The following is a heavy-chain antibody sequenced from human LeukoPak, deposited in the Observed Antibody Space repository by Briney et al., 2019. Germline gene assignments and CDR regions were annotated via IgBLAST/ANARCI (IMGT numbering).Heavy chain of an antibody. J-gene: IGHJ6*03. V-gene: IGHV1-18*01. CDR3: ARRSHSSSWYNPYYYYYYMDV. Sequence: ASVKVSCKTSGYSFTNYGITWVRQAPGQGLEWMGWISGYNSKTFYAQKFQGRVTMTTDTSTSTVYMELRSLRSDDTAVYYCARRSHSSSWYNPYYYYYYMDVWGKGTTVTISS. CDR2: ISGYNSKT. CDR1: GYSFTNYG. D-gene: IGHD6-13*01.